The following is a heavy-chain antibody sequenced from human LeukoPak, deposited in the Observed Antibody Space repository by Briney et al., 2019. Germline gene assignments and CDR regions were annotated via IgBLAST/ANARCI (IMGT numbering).Heavy chain of an antibody. CDR2: IYNTGST. D-gene: IGHD7-27*01. CDR1: GFTVSSYY. V-gene: IGHV3-66*03. J-gene: IGHJ4*02. Sequence: GGSLRLSCAASGFTVSSYYMSWVRQAPGKGLEWVPNIYNTGSTNYADSVKGRFTISRDNSKNTLYLQMNSLRAEDTAVYYCARDSPGDLWDYWGQGTLVTVSS. CDR3: ARDSPGDLWDY.